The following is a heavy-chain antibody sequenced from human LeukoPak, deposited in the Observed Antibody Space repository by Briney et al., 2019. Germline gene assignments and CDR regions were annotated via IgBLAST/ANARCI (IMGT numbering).Heavy chain of an antibody. D-gene: IGHD1-14*01. V-gene: IGHV4-59*12. CDR3: AREPTEPGQRDMDV. CDR2: VYYTGRT. J-gene: IGHJ6*03. Sequence: SETLSLTCSVSDGSTTGYYWSWIRQPPGKGLEWIAYVYYTGRTLYNPSLESRVTISVDTSKTQFSLTVTSVTAADTAVYYCAREPTEPGQRDMDVWGKGTTVTVSS. CDR1: DGSTTGYY.